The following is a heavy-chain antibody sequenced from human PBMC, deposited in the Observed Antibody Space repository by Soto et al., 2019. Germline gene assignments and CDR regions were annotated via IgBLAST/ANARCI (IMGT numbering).Heavy chain of an antibody. CDR3: ARDRDIAVAGLLFDY. V-gene: IGHV1-18*01. CDR1: GYTFTSYG. CDR2: ISAYNGNT. Sequence: ASVKVSCKASGYTFTSYGISWVRQAPGQGLEWMGWISAYNGNTNYSQKFQGRVTITRDTSASTAYMELSNLRSEDTAVYYCARDRDIAVAGLLFDYWG. D-gene: IGHD6-19*01. J-gene: IGHJ4*01.